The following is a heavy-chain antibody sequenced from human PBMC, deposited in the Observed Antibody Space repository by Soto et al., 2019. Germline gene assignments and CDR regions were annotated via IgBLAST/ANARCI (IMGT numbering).Heavy chain of an antibody. CDR1: GFTFSTYW. J-gene: IGHJ4*02. CDR2: INQDGSEK. CDR3: ARARGWNIVIIPAASDY. Sequence: EVQLVESGGGLVQPGGSMRISCAASGFTFSTYWMSWVRQAPGKGLEWVANINQDGSEKYYVDSVKGRFTISRDNAKNSLYLQMTSLRADDTAVYYCARARGWNIVIIPAASDYWGQGTLVTVSS. V-gene: IGHV3-7*01. D-gene: IGHD2-2*01.